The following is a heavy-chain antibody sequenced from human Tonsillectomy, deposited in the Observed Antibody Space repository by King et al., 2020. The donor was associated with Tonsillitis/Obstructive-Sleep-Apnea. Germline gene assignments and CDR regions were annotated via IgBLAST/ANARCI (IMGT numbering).Heavy chain of an antibody. CDR3: ARDWDDYGDFNFDY. J-gene: IGHJ4*02. Sequence: DVQLVESGGGLVQPGGSLRLSCAASGFTFSSYWMHWVRQAPGKGLVWVSRINSDGSSTSYADSVKDRFTITRDNAKNTLYLQMNSLRAEDTAVYYCARDWDDYGDFNFDYWGQGTLVTVSS. CDR1: GFTFSSYW. D-gene: IGHD4-17*01. CDR2: INSDGSST. V-gene: IGHV3-74*01.